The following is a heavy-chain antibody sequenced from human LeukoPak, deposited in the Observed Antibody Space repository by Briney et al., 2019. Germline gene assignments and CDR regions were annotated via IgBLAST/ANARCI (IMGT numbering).Heavy chain of an antibody. J-gene: IGHJ6*03. Sequence: ASVKVSCKASRYTFTSYGISWLRPAPGQGRDGMGWISAYNCNTNYAQKLQGRVTMTTDTSTSTAYMELRSLRSDDTAVYYCAREIVVVPAAIPLYYMDVWGKGTTVTVSS. D-gene: IGHD2-2*02. V-gene: IGHV1-18*01. CDR2: ISAYNCNT. CDR3: AREIVVVPAAIPLYYMDV. CDR1: RYTFTSYG.